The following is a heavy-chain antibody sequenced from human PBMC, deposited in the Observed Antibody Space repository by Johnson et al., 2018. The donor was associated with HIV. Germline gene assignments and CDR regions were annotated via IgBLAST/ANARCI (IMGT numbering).Heavy chain of an antibody. Sequence: VQLVESGGGVVQPGRSLRLSCAASGFTLSTYGMHWVRQAPGKGLEWVAVISYDGSSTYFADSVKGRFTISRDNSKNTLYLQMNSLRADDTAIYYCARAGGSGSYYGYAFDVWGQGTMVTVSS. J-gene: IGHJ3*01. CDR2: ISYDGSST. CDR3: ARAGGSGSYYGYAFDV. D-gene: IGHD3-10*01. CDR1: GFTLSTYG. V-gene: IGHV3-30*03.